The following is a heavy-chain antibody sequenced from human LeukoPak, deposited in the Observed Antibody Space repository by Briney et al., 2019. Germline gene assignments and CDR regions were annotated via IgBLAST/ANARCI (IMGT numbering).Heavy chain of an antibody. J-gene: IGHJ6*03. CDR3: ARAVLWFGELLSGYYYMDV. D-gene: IGHD3-10*01. CDR1: GGSFRGYY. Sequence: SETLSLTCAVYGGSFRGYYWSWIRQPPGKGLEWIGEINHSGSTNYNPSLKSRVTISVDTSKNQFSLKLSSVTAADTAVYYCARAVLWFGELLSGYYYMDVWGKGTTVTVSS. CDR2: INHSGST. V-gene: IGHV4-34*01.